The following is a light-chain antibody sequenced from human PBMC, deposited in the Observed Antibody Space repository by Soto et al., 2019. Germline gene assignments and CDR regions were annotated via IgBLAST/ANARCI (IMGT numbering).Light chain of an antibody. CDR3: QQYDNWPPIT. J-gene: IGKJ5*01. CDR1: QSMTTK. Sequence: EIVMTQSPATLSVSPGEGVTLSCRASQSMTTKLAWYQQKPGQAPRLLIHGAFTRATGIPARFSGSGSGTEFTLTISTLQSEDFAVYYCQQYDNWPPITFGQGTRLEI. V-gene: IGKV3-15*01. CDR2: GAF.